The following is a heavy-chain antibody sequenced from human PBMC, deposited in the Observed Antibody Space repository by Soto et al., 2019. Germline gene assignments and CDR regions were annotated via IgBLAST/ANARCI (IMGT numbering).Heavy chain of an antibody. CDR1: GYTFTSYY. D-gene: IGHD6-13*01. CDR2: INPSGGST. J-gene: IGHJ4*02. V-gene: IGHV1-46*01. Sequence: ASVKVSCKASGYTFTSYYMHWVRQAPGQGLEWMGIINPSGGSTSYAQKFQGRVTMTRDTSTSTVYMELSSLRSEDTAVYYCARETRRWIIAAAFDYWGQGTLVTVSS. CDR3: ARETRRWIIAAAFDY.